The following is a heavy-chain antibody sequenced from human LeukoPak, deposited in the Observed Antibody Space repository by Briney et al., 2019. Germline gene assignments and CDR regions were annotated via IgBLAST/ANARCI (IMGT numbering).Heavy chain of an antibody. D-gene: IGHD2-2*01. Sequence: SETLSLTCTVSGDSISSYYWSWIRQPPGKGLEWIGYIYYSGSTNYNPSLKSRVTISVDPSKNQFSLKLSSVTAADTAVYYCARDRRYCSSTSCAPDDAFDIWGQGTMVTVSS. V-gene: IGHV4-59*12. CDR1: GDSISSYY. CDR2: IYYSGST. CDR3: ARDRRYCSSTSCAPDDAFDI. J-gene: IGHJ3*02.